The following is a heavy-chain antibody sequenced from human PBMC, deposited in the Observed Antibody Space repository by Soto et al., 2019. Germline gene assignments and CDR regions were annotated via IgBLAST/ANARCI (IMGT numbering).Heavy chain of an antibody. J-gene: IGHJ6*02. CDR1: GDSISRGGYS. CDR3: ARGSSSYYDYGMDV. D-gene: IGHD6-6*01. Sequence: SETLSLTCAVSGDSISRGGYSWTWIRQPPGKALEWIGNIYDSGSTSYNPSLKSRVTMSVDTSKNQFSLRLTSVTAADTAVYFCARGSSSYYDYGMDVWGQGTTVTVSS. V-gene: IGHV4-30-2*01. CDR2: IYDSGST.